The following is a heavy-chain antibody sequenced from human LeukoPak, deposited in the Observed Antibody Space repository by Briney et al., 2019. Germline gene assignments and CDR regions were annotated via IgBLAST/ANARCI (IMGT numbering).Heavy chain of an antibody. J-gene: IGHJ4*02. D-gene: IGHD3-3*01. CDR2: VKSDGSST. Sequence: GGSLRLSCAASGFTFSSYAMHWVRQAPGKGLVWVSRVKSDGSSTSYADSVKGRFTISRDNARNTLYLQMNSLRAEDTAVYYCAKGLGYDFWSGRDSWIDYWGQGTLVTVSS. V-gene: IGHV3-74*01. CDR3: AKGLGYDFWSGRDSWIDY. CDR1: GFTFSSYA.